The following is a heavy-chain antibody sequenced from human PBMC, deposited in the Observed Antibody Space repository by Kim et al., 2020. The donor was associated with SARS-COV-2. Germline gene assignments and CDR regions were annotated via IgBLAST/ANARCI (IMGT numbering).Heavy chain of an antibody. Sequence: SNPSLKSRVTISVDTSKNQFPLKLSSVTAADTAVYYCARGTYGDYVPFDYWGQGTLVTVSS. V-gene: IGHV4-39*06. D-gene: IGHD4-17*01. CDR3: ARGTYGDYVPFDY. J-gene: IGHJ4*02.